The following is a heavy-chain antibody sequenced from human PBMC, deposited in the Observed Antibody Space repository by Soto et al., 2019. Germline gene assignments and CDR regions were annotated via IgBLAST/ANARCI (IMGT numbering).Heavy chain of an antibody. J-gene: IGHJ4*02. V-gene: IGHV4-39*01. CDR1: GGSTSSSSYY. CDR2: IYYSGST. CDR3: ARRQSSSWYGL. D-gene: IGHD6-13*01. Sequence: TSETLSLTCTVSGGSTSSSSYYWGWIRQPPGKGLEWIGSIYYSGSTYYNPSLKSRVTISVDTSKNQFSLKLSSVTAADTAVYYCARRQSSSWYGLWGQGTLVTVSS.